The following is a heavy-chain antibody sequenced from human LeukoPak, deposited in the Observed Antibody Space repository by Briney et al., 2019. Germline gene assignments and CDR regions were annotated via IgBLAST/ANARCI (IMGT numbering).Heavy chain of an antibody. V-gene: IGHV4-34*01. Sequence: PSETLSLTCAVYGGSFSASCWSWIRQPPNKGLEWIGEINHSGSTNYNPSLKSRVTISIDTSKNQFSLKLRSVTAADTAVYYCTRSPPPGATAYGVVDLWGQGTLVTVSS. CDR1: GGSFSASC. CDR3: TRSPPPGATAYGVVDL. D-gene: IGHD2-2*01. J-gene: IGHJ4*02. CDR2: INHSGST.